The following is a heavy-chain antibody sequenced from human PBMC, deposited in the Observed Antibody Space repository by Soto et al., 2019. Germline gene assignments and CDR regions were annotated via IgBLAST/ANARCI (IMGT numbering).Heavy chain of an antibody. CDR2: ISSSSSYI. V-gene: IGHV3-21*01. CDR1: GFTFSSYS. CDR3: VFGYESVYYYYMDV. J-gene: IGHJ6*03. Sequence: EVQLVESGGGMVKPGGSMRLSCAASGFTFSSYSMNWVRQAPGKGLEWVSSISSSSSYIYYAASVKGRFTISRDNAKNSLCLQMNSLRAEDAVVNYCVFGYESVYYYYMDVWGKGTTVVFSS. D-gene: IGHD5-12*01.